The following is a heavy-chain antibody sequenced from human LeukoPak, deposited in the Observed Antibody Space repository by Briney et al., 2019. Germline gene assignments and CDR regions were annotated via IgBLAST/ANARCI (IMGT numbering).Heavy chain of an antibody. CDR1: GGSFSGYY. Sequence: SETLSLTCAVYGGSFSGYYWSWIRQPPGKGLEWIGEINHSGSTNYNPSLKSRVTISVGTSKNQFSLKLSSVTAADTAVYYCARSPISQSSSSSHYYFDYWGQGTLVTVSS. D-gene: IGHD6-6*01. CDR3: ARSPISQSSSSSHYYFDY. CDR2: INHSGST. V-gene: IGHV4-34*01. J-gene: IGHJ4*02.